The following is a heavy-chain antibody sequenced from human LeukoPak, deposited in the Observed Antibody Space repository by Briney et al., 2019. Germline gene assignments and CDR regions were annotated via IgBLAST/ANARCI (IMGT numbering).Heavy chain of an antibody. CDR2: ISSSSSYI. V-gene: IGHV3-21*01. Sequence: GGSLRLSCAASGFTFSSYWMSWVRQAPGKGLEWVSSISSSSSYIYYADSVKGRFTISRDNAKNSLYLQMNSLRAEDTAVYYCARESDYDYVWGSYHYQGMDVWGQGTTVTVSS. D-gene: IGHD3-16*02. CDR1: GFTFSSYW. CDR3: ARESDYDYVWGSYHYQGMDV. J-gene: IGHJ6*02.